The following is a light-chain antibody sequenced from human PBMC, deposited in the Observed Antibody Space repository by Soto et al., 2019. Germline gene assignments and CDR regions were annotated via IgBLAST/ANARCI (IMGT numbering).Light chain of an antibody. CDR3: ETWDSNTRV. Sequence: QPVLTQSSSASASLGSTVKLACTLSSGHTSYIIEWHQQQPEQAPRHLLMLEAGGNYTTGSGVPDRFSGSSTRADRYLTISTLQFEDDADYYCETWDSNTRVFGGGTKLTVL. CDR1: SGHTSYI. J-gene: IGLJ3*02. CDR2: LEAGGNY. V-gene: IGLV4-60*02.